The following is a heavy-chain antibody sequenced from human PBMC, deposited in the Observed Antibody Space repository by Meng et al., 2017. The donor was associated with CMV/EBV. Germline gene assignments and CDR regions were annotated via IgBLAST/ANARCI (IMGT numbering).Heavy chain of an antibody. CDR2: SDWDDDK. V-gene: IGHV2-70D*14. J-gene: IGHJ4*02. CDR1: GFSLSTSRMR. CDR3: ARINELNLDY. D-gene: IGHD1-1*01. Sequence: SGPTLVKPTQTLTLTCTFSGFSLSTSRMRVSWIRQPPGKALEWLARSDWDDDKFYSTSLKTRLTISKDTSKNQVVLTMTNMDPVDTATYYCARINELNLDYWGQGTLVTVSS.